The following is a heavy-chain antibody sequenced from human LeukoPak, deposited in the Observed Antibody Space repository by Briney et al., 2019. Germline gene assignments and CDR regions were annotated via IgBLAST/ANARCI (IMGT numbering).Heavy chain of an antibody. Sequence: GGSLRLSCAASGFTFSSYAMSWVRQAPGKGLEWVSAISGSGGSTYYADSVKGRFTISRDNSKNTLYLQMNSLRAEDTAVYYCAKGYDFWSGIYTDYWGQGTLVTVSP. D-gene: IGHD3-3*01. V-gene: IGHV3-23*01. CDR1: GFTFSSYA. CDR3: AKGYDFWSGIYTDY. J-gene: IGHJ4*02. CDR2: ISGSGGST.